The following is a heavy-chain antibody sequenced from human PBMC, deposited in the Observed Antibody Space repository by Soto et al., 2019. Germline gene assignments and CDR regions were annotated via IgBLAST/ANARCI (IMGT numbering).Heavy chain of an antibody. CDR1: GGTFSSYA. V-gene: IGHV1-69*13. CDR2: ISPIFGXX. Sequence: SVKVSCKASGGTFSSYAISWVRQAPGQGLEWMGGISPIFGXXXXXXXXQXXVXPNAAESTRTAYMELSSLRSEDTAVYYCARDRSGYDYPDYWGQGTLVTVSS. D-gene: IGHD5-12*01. J-gene: IGHJ4*02. CDR3: ARDRSGYDYPDY.